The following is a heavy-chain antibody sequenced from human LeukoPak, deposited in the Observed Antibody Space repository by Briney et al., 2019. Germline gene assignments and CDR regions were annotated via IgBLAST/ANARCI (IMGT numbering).Heavy chain of an antibody. J-gene: IGHJ4*02. CDR3: AREDTYRSAYDYYYFDY. V-gene: IGHV7-4-1*02. CDR1: GYTFTSYA. Sequence: ASVEVSCKASGYTFTSYAMNWVRQAPGQGLEWMGWINTNTGNPTYAQGFTGRFVFSLDTSVSTAYLQISSLKAEDTAVYYCAREDTYRSAYDYYYFDYWGQGTLVTVSS. CDR2: INTNTGNP. D-gene: IGHD5-12*01.